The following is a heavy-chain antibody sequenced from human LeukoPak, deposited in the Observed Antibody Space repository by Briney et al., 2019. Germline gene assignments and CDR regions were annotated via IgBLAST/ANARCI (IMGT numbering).Heavy chain of an antibody. J-gene: IGHJ5*02. Sequence: SETLPLTCAVYGGSFSGYYWSWIRQPPGKGLEWIGEINHSGSANYNPSLKSRVTISVDTSKNQFSLKLSSVTAADTAVYYCAGRPVEGWYGVIGWWFDPWGQGTLVTVSS. CDR1: GGSFSGYY. V-gene: IGHV4-34*01. CDR3: AGRPVEGWYGVIGWWFDP. CDR2: INHSGSA. D-gene: IGHD6-19*01.